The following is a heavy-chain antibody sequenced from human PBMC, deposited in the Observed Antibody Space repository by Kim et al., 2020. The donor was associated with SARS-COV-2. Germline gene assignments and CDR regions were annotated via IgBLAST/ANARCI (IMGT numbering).Heavy chain of an antibody. CDR1: GFTFSSYS. Sequence: GGSLRLSCAASGFTFSSYSMNWVRQAPGKGLEWVSYISSSSSTIYYADSVKGRFTISRDNAKNSLYLQMNSLRDEDTAVYYCARDPFYSSSLPTYYFDYWGQGTLVTVSS. V-gene: IGHV3-48*02. CDR2: ISSSSSTI. J-gene: IGHJ4*02. D-gene: IGHD6-13*01. CDR3: ARDPFYSSSLPTYYFDY.